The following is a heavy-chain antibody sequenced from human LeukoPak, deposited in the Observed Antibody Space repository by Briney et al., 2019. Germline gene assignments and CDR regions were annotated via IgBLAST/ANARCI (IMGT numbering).Heavy chain of an antibody. CDR1: GFTFDSHA. Sequence: PGGSLRLSCAASGFTFDSHAISWVRQAPGKGLEWASAITGDGGTPWYADSVRGRSTISRDNSKNTLYLQMNSLRVEDTAVYYCACTSCYEFHWGQGTLVTVSS. CDR2: ITGDGGTP. D-gene: IGHD2-2*01. J-gene: IGHJ4*02. CDR3: ACTSCYEFH. V-gene: IGHV3-23*01.